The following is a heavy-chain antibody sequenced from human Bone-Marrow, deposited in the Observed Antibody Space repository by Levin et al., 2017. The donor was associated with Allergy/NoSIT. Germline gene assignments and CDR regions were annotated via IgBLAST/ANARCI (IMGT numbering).Heavy chain of an antibody. CDR2: ISYDGSNK. D-gene: IGHD6-13*01. Sequence: GGSLRLSCAASGFTFSSYAMHWVRQAPGKGLEWVAVISYDGSNKYYADSVKGRFTISRDNSKNTLYLQMNSLRAEDTAVYYCAREAVYSSSGAIDYWGQGTLVTVSS. CDR3: AREAVYSSSGAIDY. V-gene: IGHV3-30-3*01. J-gene: IGHJ4*02. CDR1: GFTFSSYA.